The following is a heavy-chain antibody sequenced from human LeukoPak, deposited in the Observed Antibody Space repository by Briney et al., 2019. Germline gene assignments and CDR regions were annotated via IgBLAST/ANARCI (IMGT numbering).Heavy chain of an antibody. CDR3: ARASLRFLEWFPFDY. CDR1: GYTFTSYY. D-gene: IGHD3-3*01. V-gene: IGHV1-46*01. CDR2: INPSGGST. Sequence: ASVKVSCKASGYTFTSYYMHWVRQAPGQGLEWMGIINPSGGSTSYAQKFQGRVTMTRDTSTSTVYMELSSLRSEDTAVYYCARASLRFLEWFPFDYWGQGTLVTVSS. J-gene: IGHJ4*02.